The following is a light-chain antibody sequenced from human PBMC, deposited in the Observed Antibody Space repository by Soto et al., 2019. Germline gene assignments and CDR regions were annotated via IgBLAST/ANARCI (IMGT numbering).Light chain of an antibody. CDR1: QRIRSTY. Sequence: EILLTQSPGTLSLSPGDSATLSCRASQRIRSTYLAWYQQKPGQAPRLLIYDASSRATGIPDRFSGSGSGTDFYLTFSRLEPEDFAVYYCQQYDGSPLYTFGQGTRLEIK. CDR3: QQYDGSPLYT. V-gene: IGKV3-20*01. J-gene: IGKJ2*01. CDR2: DAS.